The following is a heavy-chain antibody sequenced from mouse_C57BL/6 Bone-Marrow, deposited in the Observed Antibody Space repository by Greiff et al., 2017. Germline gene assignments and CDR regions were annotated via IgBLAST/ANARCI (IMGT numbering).Heavy chain of an antibody. CDR1: GYTFTSYW. J-gene: IGHJ2*01. Sequence: QVQLQQPGAELVRPGTSVKLSCKASGYTFTSYWMHWVKQRPGQGLEWIGVIDPSDSYTNYNQKFKGKATLTVDTSSSTAYMQLSSLTSEDSAVYYGARRQFDWAFDYWGQGTTLTVSS. V-gene: IGHV1-59*01. CDR3: ARRQFDWAFDY. CDR2: IDPSDSYT. D-gene: IGHD4-1*01.